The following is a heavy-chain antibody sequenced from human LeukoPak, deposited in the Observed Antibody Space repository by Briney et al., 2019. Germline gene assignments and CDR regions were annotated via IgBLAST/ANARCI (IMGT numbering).Heavy chain of an antibody. CDR2: ISYDGSNK. D-gene: IGHD3-10*01. CDR1: GFTFSSYA. V-gene: IGHV3-30*04. J-gene: IGHJ4*02. Sequence: GGSLRLSCAASGFTFSSYAMHWVRQAPGKGLEWVAVISYDGSNKYYADSVKGRFTISRDNSKNTLYLQMNSLRAEDTAVYYCARDGEGLLWFGELSYFDYWGQGTPVTVSS. CDR3: ARDGEGLLWFGELSYFDY.